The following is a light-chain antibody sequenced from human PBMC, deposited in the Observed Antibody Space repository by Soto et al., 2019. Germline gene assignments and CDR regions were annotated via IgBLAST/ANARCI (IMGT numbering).Light chain of an antibody. CDR2: GAS. CDR1: QSVGSG. Sequence: EIVMTQSPATLSVSPGERATLSCRASQSVGSGLSWYQQKPDQAPRLLIYGASTRATGIPARFSGRGSGTEFTLTISSLQSEDYAVYYCQQYNNWPPYTFGQGTKVEIK. V-gene: IGKV3-15*01. J-gene: IGKJ2*01. CDR3: QQYNNWPPYT.